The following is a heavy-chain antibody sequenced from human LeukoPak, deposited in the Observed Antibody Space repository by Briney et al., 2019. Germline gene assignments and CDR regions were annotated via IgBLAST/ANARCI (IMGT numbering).Heavy chain of an antibody. J-gene: IGHJ6*02. CDR2: IYYSGSI. V-gene: IGHV4-59*01. CDR1: GGSISSYY. CDR3: ARETRTYGMDV. Sequence: SETLSLTCTVSGGSISSYYWSWIRQPPGKGLEWIGYIYYSGSINYNPSLKSRVTISVDTSKNQFSLKLSSVTAADTAVYYCARETRTYGMDVWGQGTTVTVSS.